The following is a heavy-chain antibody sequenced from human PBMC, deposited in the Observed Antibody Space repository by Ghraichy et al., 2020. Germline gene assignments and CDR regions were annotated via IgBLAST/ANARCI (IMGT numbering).Heavy chain of an antibody. D-gene: IGHD3-22*01. CDR1: GGSISSSNW. Sequence: ESLNISCAVSGGSISSSNWWSWVRQPPGKGLEWIGEIYHSGSTNYNPSLKSRVTISVDKSKNQFSLKLSSVTAADTAVYYCARTYDSSGYSNLWGQGTLVTVSS. CDR2: IYHSGST. J-gene: IGHJ4*02. CDR3: ARTYDSSGYSNL. V-gene: IGHV4-4*02.